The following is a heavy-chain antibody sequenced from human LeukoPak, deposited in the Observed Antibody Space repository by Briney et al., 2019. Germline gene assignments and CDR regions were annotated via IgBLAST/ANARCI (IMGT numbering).Heavy chain of an antibody. CDR1: GGSLSSGSYC. D-gene: IGHD3-22*01. CDR3: AREPDYYDSSGYSNWFDP. CDR2: IYTSGST. V-gene: IGHV4-61*02. J-gene: IGHJ5*02. Sequence: TLSLTCAVSGGSLSSGSYCWSWIRQPAGMGLEWIVRIYTSGSTNYNPSLKSRVTMSVDTSKNQFSLKLSSVTAADTAVYYCAREPDYYDSSGYSNWFDPWGQGTLVTVSS.